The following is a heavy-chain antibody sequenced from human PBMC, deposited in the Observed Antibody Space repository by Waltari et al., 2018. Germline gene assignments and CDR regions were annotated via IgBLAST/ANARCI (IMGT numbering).Heavy chain of an antibody. CDR3: AVGYYYDSSGFDY. J-gene: IGHJ4*02. D-gene: IGHD3-22*01. Sequence: EVQLVESGGGLVQPGGSLRLSCAASGFTFSSYWMSWFRQAPGKGLEWVANIKQDGSEKYYVDSVKGRFTISRDNAKNSLYLQMNSLRAEDTAVYYCAVGYYYDSSGFDYWGQGTLVTVSS. CDR2: IKQDGSEK. V-gene: IGHV3-7*01. CDR1: GFTFSSYW.